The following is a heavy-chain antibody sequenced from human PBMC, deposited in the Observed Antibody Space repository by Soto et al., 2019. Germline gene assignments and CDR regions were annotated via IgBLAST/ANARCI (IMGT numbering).Heavy chain of an antibody. CDR1: GFTLSNYW. J-gene: IGHJ4*02. CDR2: INKDGSQK. CDR3: VRELGLAY. Sequence: SLRLSCAASGFTLSNYWMTWVRQAPGKGLEWVANINKDGSQKNYVDSVEGRFTIARDNGQNSLSLQMNSLRVEDTAVYYCVRELGLAYWGQGALVTVSS. D-gene: IGHD7-27*01. V-gene: IGHV3-7*03.